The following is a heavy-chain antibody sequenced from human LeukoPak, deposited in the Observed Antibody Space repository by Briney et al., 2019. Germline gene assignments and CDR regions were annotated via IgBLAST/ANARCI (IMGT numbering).Heavy chain of an antibody. J-gene: IGHJ5*02. D-gene: IGHD6-19*01. CDR1: GGSISGSNW. CDR2: IYHSGST. CDR3: ARHRRVSVAGTKLLGWFDP. Sequence: SGTLSLTCAVSGGSISGSNWWSGVPDPPGKRLEWIGEIYHSGSTNYKPSLKSRVTISEDKRKNQFSLKLSSVSAADTAVYYCARHRRVSVAGTKLLGWFDPWGQGTLVTVSS. V-gene: IGHV4-4*02.